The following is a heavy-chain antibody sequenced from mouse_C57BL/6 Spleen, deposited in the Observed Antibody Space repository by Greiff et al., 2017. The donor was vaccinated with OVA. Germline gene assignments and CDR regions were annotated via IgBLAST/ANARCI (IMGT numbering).Heavy chain of an antibody. J-gene: IGHJ4*01. CDR2: ISDGGSYT. CDR1: GFTFSSYA. CDR3: ARDSSAMDY. Sequence: EVKLVESGGGLVKPGGSLKLSCAASGFTFSSYAMSWVRQTPEKRLEWVATISDGGSYTYYPDNVKGRFTISRDNAKNNLYLQMSHLKSEDTAMYYCARDSSAMDYWGQGTSVTVSS. V-gene: IGHV5-4*01.